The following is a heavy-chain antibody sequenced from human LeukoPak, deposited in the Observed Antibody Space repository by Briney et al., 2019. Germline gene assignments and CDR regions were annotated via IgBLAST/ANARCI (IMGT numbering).Heavy chain of an antibody. CDR2: ISSSSSYI. Sequence: GGSLRLSCAASGFTFSSYSMNWVRQAPGKGLEWVSSISSSSSYIYYADSVKGRFTISRDNAKNSLYLQMNSLRAEDTAVYYCATLGATNRYFDLWGRGTLVTVSS. CDR1: GFTFSSYS. V-gene: IGHV3-21*01. J-gene: IGHJ2*01. D-gene: IGHD5-24*01. CDR3: ATLGATNRYFDL.